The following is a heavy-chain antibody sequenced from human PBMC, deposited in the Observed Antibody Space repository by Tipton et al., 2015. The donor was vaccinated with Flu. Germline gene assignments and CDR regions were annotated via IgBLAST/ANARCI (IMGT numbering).Heavy chain of an antibody. V-gene: IGHV6-1*01. D-gene: IGHD2-21*01. Sequence: PGLVKPSQTLSLTCVISGDSVSSNSAAWNWIRQSPSRGLEWLGRTYYRSKWYNDYAVSVKSRITINPDTSKNQFSLQLNSVTPEDTAVYYCARVSYCGGDCYSESYYYYYMDVWGKGTTVTVSS. CDR1: GDSVSSNSAA. CDR3: ARVSYCGGDCYSESYYYYYMDV. CDR2: TYYRSKWYN. J-gene: IGHJ6*03.